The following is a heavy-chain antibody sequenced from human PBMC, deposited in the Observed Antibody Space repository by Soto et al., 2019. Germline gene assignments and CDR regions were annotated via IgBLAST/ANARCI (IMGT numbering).Heavy chain of an antibody. CDR3: PRVRRFEEVWFDS. D-gene: IGHD3-10*01. CDR2: ISSTSTTI. J-gene: IGHJ5*01. Sequence: GGSLRLSCAASGFTFNSYSMNWVRQAPGKWLEWISYISSTSTTIYYADSVQGRFTVSRDNARNSLFLQMNGLRDDDPAVYYCPRVRRFEEVWFDSWGQGXLVAVYS. CDR1: GFTFNSYS. V-gene: IGHV3-48*02.